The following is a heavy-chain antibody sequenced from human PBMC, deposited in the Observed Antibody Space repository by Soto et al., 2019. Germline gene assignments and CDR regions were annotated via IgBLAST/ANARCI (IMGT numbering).Heavy chain of an antibody. CDR3: ARDRVSAGASSFDY. J-gene: IGHJ4*02. V-gene: IGHV4-34*01. CDR1: GGSFSGYY. D-gene: IGHD6-13*01. CDR2: INHSGST. Sequence: QVQLQQWGAGLLKPSETLSLTCAVYGGSFSGYYWSWIRQPPGKGLEWIGEINHSGSTNYNPSLKSRVTISVDTSKNQFSLKLSSVTAADTAVYYCARDRVSAGASSFDYWGQGTLVTVSS.